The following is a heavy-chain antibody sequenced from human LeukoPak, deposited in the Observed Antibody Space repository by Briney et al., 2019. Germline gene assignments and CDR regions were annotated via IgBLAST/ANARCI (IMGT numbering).Heavy chain of an antibody. CDR2: IYYSGST. V-gene: IGHV4-59*01. J-gene: IGHJ4*02. CDR1: GGSISSYY. Sequence: SETLSLSCTVSGGSISSYYWSWIRQPPGKGLESIGYIYYSGSTNYNPSLKSRVTISVDTSKNQFSLKLSSVTAADTAVYYCARSGYSYAPIYYFDYWGQGTLVTVSS. D-gene: IGHD5-18*01. CDR3: ARSGYSYAPIYYFDY.